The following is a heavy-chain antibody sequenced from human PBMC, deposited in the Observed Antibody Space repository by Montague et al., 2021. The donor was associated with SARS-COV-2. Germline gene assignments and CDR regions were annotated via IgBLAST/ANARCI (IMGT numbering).Heavy chain of an antibody. CDR3: ARRLPGLEPPFDP. V-gene: IGHV4-59*01. J-gene: IGHJ5*02. D-gene: IGHD1-1*01. Sequence: SETLSLTCTVSGGSISSYYWSWIRQPPGKGLEWIGYIYYSGSTNYNPSLKSRVTISVDTSKNQFSLKLSSVTAADTAVYYCARRLPGLEPPFDPWGQGTLVIVSS. CDR2: IYYSGST. CDR1: GGSISSYY.